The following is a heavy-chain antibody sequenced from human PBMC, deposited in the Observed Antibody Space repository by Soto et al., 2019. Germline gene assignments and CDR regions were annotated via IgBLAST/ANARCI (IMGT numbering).Heavy chain of an antibody. J-gene: IGHJ4*02. CDR1: GFTFNAYA. CDR3: ASVASDYINAVDH. CDR2: IGGSGGNR. D-gene: IGHD4-4*01. Sequence: EVQLLESGGGLVQPGGSLRLSCAASGFTFNAYAMTWVRQAPGKGREWVSAIGGSGGNRNYAASVRGRFSISRDTSKDTVELQMNSLRVEDTAVYYCASVASDYINAVDHWCQGILVRVSS. V-gene: IGHV3-23*01.